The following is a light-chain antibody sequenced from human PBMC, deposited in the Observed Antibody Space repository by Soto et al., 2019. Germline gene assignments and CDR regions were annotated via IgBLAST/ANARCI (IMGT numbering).Light chain of an antibody. J-gene: IGKJ1*01. CDR1: QSVSSSY. CDR3: QQYGSSPWP. V-gene: IGKV3-20*01. Sequence: EIVWTQSPGTLSLSPGESAPLSCRASQSVSSSYLAWYQQNAGQAPRILIYGASSRATGIPDRFSGSGSGTDFNLTISRLETEECAVYEGQQYGSSPWPVGQWPTGELK. CDR2: GAS.